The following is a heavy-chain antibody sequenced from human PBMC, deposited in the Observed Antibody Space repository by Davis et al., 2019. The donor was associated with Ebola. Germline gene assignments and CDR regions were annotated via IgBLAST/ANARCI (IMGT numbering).Heavy chain of an antibody. CDR1: GFTFSTYA. CDR2: LSGNGDRT. J-gene: IGHJ4*02. V-gene: IGHV3-23*01. CDR3: AKSADLES. Sequence: GESLKISCTTSGFTFSTYALSWVRQAPGKGLEWVASLSGNGDRTVYADSVKGRFTISRDNSKSTLYLQMNSLRAEDTATYFCAKSADLESWGQGTLVTVSS.